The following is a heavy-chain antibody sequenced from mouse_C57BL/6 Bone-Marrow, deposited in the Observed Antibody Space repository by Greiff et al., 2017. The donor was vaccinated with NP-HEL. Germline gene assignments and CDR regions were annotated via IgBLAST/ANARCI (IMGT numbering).Heavy chain of an antibody. CDR1: GYTFTDYE. Sequence: QVQLQQSGAELVRPGASVTLSCKASGYTFTDYEMHWVKQTPVHGLEWIGAIDPETGGTAYNQKFKGKAILTADKSSSTAYMELRSLTSEDSAGYYCTRWAMDYWGQGTSVTVSS. J-gene: IGHJ4*01. CDR3: TRWAMDY. CDR2: IDPETGGT. V-gene: IGHV1-15*01.